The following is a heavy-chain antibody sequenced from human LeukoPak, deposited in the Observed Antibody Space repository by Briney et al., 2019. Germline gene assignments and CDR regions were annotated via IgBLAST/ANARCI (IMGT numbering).Heavy chain of an antibody. V-gene: IGHV3-53*01. CDR2: IYADGST. Sequence: GGSLRLSCAASGLTGSHNYMSWVRQAPGKGLEWVSAIYADGSTYYADSVKGRFTVSRDNSKDTLYLQMSSLRVEDTAVYYRATSRVWPGFFDYWGQGTLVTVSS. CDR3: ATSRVWPGFFDY. D-gene: IGHD3-16*01. CDR1: GLTGSHNY. J-gene: IGHJ4*02.